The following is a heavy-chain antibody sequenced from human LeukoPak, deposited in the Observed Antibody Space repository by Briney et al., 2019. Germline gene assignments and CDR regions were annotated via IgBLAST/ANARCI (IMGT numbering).Heavy chain of an antibody. CDR3: AKAMWESGDYYFDY. Sequence: GRSLRLSCAASGFTFSSYGMHWVRQAPGKGLEWVAVISYDGSNKYYADSVKGRLTISRDNSKNTLYLQMNSLRAEDTAVYYCAKAMWESGDYYFDYWGQGTLVTVSS. J-gene: IGHJ4*02. V-gene: IGHV3-30*18. CDR2: ISYDGSNK. D-gene: IGHD1-26*01. CDR1: GFTFSSYG.